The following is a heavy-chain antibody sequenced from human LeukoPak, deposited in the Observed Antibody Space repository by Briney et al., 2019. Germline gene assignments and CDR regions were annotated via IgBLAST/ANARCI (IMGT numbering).Heavy chain of an antibody. Sequence: PGGSLRLSCAASGFTVSSNYMSWVRQAPGKGLEWVSVIYSGGSTYYADSVKGRFTISRDNSKNTLYLQMNSLRAEDTAVYYCAKAHFLSYYYGMDVWGQGTTVTVSS. D-gene: IGHD3-3*02. CDR1: GFTVSSNY. V-gene: IGHV3-53*01. CDR2: IYSGGST. CDR3: AKAHFLSYYYGMDV. J-gene: IGHJ6*02.